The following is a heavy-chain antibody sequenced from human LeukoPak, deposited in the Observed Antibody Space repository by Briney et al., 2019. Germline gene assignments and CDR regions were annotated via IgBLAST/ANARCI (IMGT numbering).Heavy chain of an antibody. CDR2: IYYSGST. CDR1: GGSISSSSYY. V-gene: IGHV4-39*07. D-gene: IGHD6-19*01. CDR3: ARHLAVAGLYWYFDL. Sequence: SETLSLTCTVSGGSISSSSYYWGWIRQPPGKGLEWIGSIYYSGSTYYNPSLKSRVTISVDTSKNQFSLKLSSVTAADTAVYYCARHLAVAGLYWYFDLWGRGTLVTVSS. J-gene: IGHJ2*01.